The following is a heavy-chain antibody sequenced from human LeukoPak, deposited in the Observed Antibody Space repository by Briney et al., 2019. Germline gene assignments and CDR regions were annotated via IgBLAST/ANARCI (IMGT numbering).Heavy chain of an antibody. J-gene: IGHJ4*02. CDR2: IYYSGST. CDR3: ARCAGFGELLFYYFDY. V-gene: IGHV4-39*01. D-gene: IGHD3-10*01. Sequence: SETLSLTCTVSGGSISSSSYYWGWIRQPPGKGLEWIGSIYYSGSTYYNPSLKSRVTISVDTSKNQFSLKLSSVTAADTAVYYCARCAGFGELLFYYFDYWGQGTLVTVSS. CDR1: GGSISSSSYY.